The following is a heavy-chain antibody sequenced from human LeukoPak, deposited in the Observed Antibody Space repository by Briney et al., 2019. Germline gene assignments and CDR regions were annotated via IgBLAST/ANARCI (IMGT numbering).Heavy chain of an antibody. CDR2: INHRGST. D-gene: IGHD3-10*01. Sequence: SETLSLTCAVYGGSFSGYYWSWIRQPPGKGLEWIGEINHRGSTNYNPSLKSRVTVSLDTSKNQFSLKLSSVTAADTAVYYCARDGWDSAMDVWGKGTTVTVSS. J-gene: IGHJ6*03. CDR1: GGSFSGYY. CDR3: ARDGWDSAMDV. V-gene: IGHV4-34*01.